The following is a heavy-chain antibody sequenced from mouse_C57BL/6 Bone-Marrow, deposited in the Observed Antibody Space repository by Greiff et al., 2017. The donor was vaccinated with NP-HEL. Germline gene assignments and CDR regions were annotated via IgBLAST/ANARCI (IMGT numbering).Heavy chain of an antibody. CDR2: IYPGSGST. CDR1: GYTFTSYW. D-gene: IGHD2-3*01. CDR3: RYDGYYGFYYFDY. J-gene: IGHJ2*01. Sequence: VQLQQSGAELVKPGASVKMSCKASGYTFTSYWITWVKQRPGQGLEWIGDIYPGSGSTNYNEKFKSKATLTVDTSSSTAYMQLSSLTSEDSAVYYCRYDGYYGFYYFDYWGQGTTLTVSS. V-gene: IGHV1-55*01.